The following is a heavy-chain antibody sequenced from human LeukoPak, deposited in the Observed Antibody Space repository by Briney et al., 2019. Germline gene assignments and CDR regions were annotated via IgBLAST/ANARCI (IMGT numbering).Heavy chain of an antibody. Sequence: GESLKISCKGSGYSFSSYWTGWVRQLPGKGPEWMGIIYPDASDIRYTPSFQGQVTISADKSINTAYLQWSSLEASDTAIYYCATTPYYTTNGYCDYWGQGTPVTVSS. V-gene: IGHV5-51*01. CDR2: IYPDASDI. CDR1: GYSFSSYW. D-gene: IGHD2-8*01. J-gene: IGHJ4*02. CDR3: ATTPYYTTNGYCDY.